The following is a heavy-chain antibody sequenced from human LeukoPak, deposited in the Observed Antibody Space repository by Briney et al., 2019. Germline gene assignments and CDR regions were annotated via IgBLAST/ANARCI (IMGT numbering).Heavy chain of an antibody. Sequence: PSETLSLTCTVSGGSISSSSYYWGWIGQPPGKGLEWIGSIYYSGSTYYNPSLKSRVTISVDTSKNQFSLKLSSVTAADTAVYYCAALTIFGVAPFDYWGQGTLVTVSS. D-gene: IGHD3-3*01. CDR3: AALTIFGVAPFDY. V-gene: IGHV4-39*01. J-gene: IGHJ4*02. CDR1: GGSISSSSYY. CDR2: IYYSGST.